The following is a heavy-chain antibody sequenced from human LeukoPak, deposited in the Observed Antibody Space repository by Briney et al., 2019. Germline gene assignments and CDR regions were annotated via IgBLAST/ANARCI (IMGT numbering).Heavy chain of an antibody. V-gene: IGHV3-15*01. D-gene: IGHD5/OR15-5a*01. CDR2: IKSKADGGTT. J-gene: IGHJ4*02. Sequence: GGSLRLSCAASGFTFSSAWMAWVRQAPGKGLEWVGHIKSKADGGTTDYAAPAKGRFTISRDDSKNTLSLQMNSLKYDDTAVYYCTTDPFMLDVYHFHYWGQGTLVTVSS. CDR3: TTDPFMLDVYHFHY. CDR1: GFTFSSAW.